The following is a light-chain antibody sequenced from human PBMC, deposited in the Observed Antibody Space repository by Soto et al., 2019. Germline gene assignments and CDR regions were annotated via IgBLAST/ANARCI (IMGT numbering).Light chain of an antibody. CDR2: EVI. CDR3: SSYTSSSTLI. V-gene: IGLV2-14*01. J-gene: IGLJ2*01. Sequence: QSALTQPASVSGSPGQSITISCTGTSSDVGGYNYVSWYQQHPGKAPKLMIYEVINRPSGVSNRFSGSKSGNTASLIISGLQAEDEADYYCSSYTSSSTLIFGGGTKLTVL. CDR1: SSDVGGYNY.